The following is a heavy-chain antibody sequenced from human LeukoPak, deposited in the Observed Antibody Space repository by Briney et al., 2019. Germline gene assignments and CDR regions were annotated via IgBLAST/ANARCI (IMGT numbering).Heavy chain of an antibody. V-gene: IGHV1-18*01. D-gene: IGHD1-26*01. CDR1: GYTFTSYG. Sequence: GASVKVSCKASGYTFTSYGISWVRQAPGQGLEWMGWISAYNGNTNYAQKLQGRVTMTTDTSTSTAYMELRSLRSDDTAVYYCARAGYSGSPTGEYYYYYGMDVWGQGTTVTVSS. CDR2: ISAYNGNT. J-gene: IGHJ6*02. CDR3: ARAGYSGSPTGEYYYYYGMDV.